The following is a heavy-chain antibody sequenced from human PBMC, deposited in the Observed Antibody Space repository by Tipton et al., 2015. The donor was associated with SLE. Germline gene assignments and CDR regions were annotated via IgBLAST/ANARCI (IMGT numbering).Heavy chain of an antibody. D-gene: IGHD6-19*01. CDR2: IYYSGST. CDR3: ARDPRGYSSGWYAFDI. Sequence: TLSITCTVSGGSITSYYWSWIRQPPGKGLEWIGYIYYSGSTNYNPSLKSRVTISVDTSKNQFSLKLSSVTTADTAVYYCARDPRGYSSGWYAFDIWGQGTMVTVSS. J-gene: IGHJ3*02. CDR1: GGSITSYY. V-gene: IGHV4-59*01.